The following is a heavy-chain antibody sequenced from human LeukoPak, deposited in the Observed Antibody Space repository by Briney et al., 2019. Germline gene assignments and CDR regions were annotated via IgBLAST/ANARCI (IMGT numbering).Heavy chain of an antibody. CDR3: ARHSRLDKSSLSWADY. V-gene: IGHV4-59*08. J-gene: IGHJ4*02. Sequence: SETLSLTCTVSGGSISSYYWSWIRQPPGKGLEWIGYIYYSGSTNYNPSLKSRVTISVDTSKNQFSLQLSSVTAADTAVYYCARHSRLDKSSLSWADYWGQGTLVTVSS. D-gene: IGHD2-2*03. CDR2: IYYSGST. CDR1: GGSISSYY.